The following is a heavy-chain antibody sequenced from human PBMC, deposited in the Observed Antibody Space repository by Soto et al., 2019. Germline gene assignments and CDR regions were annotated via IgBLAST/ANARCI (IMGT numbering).Heavy chain of an antibody. D-gene: IGHD6-19*01. J-gene: IGHJ6*02. Sequence: SETLSLTCAVYGESLRSHSWNWIRQPPGKGLEWVGEINHSGSTNYNPSLKSRATISVDTSKNQFSLKLTSVIAADTGVYYCASEDSSGWSGESMDVWGPGTTVTVYS. V-gene: IGHV4-34*01. CDR1: GESLRSHS. CDR3: ASEDSSGWSGESMDV. CDR2: INHSGST.